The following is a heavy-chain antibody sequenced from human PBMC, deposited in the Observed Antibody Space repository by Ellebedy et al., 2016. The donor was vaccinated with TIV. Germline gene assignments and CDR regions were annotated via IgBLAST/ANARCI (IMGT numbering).Heavy chain of an antibody. Sequence: AASVKVSCKVSGYSLTDLSIHWVRQAPGKGLEWMGGSDPEDGERMYAHNFQGRVTMTDDTSTDTAYMELTSLRSEDSAMYYCAIDLVGASDYWGQGTLVIVSS. J-gene: IGHJ4*02. CDR1: GYSLTDLS. D-gene: IGHD3-16*01. V-gene: IGHV1-24*01. CDR2: SDPEDGER. CDR3: AIDLVGASDY.